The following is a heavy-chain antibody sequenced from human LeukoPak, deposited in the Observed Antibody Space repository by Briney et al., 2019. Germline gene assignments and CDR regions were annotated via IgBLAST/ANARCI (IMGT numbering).Heavy chain of an antibody. CDR2: IYYSGST. J-gene: IGHJ2*01. CDR3: ASLNGGYSFRYWYFDL. V-gene: IGHV4-39*07. D-gene: IGHD3-22*01. CDR1: GGSISSSSYY. Sequence: PSETLSLTCTVSGGSISSSSYYWGWIRQPPGKGLEWIGSIYYSGSTYYNPSLKSRVTISVDTSKNQFSLKLSSVTAADTAVYYCASLNGGYSFRYWYFDLWGRGTLVTVSS.